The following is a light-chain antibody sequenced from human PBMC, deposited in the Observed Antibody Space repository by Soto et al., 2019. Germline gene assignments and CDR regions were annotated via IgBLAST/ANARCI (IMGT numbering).Light chain of an antibody. CDR2: EVS. CDR3: TSYAGDNNYL. J-gene: IGLJ1*01. V-gene: IGLV2-8*01. CDR1: RSDVGGYDY. Sequence: QSALTQPPSASGSPGQPVTISCTGTRSDVGGYDYVSWYQQYPGKAPKILIYEVSKRTSGVPDRFSGSKTGNTASLTVSGLQSDDEADYYCTSYAGDNNYLFGTGTQVTVL.